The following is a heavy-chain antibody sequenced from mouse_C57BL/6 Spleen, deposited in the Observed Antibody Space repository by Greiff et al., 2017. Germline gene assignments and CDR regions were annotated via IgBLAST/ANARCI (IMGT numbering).Heavy chain of an antibody. CDR1: GYTFTSYW. CDR2: IYPSDSET. D-gene: IGHD2-2*01. J-gene: IGHJ4*01. CDR3: ARGSYYGYAYAMDY. Sequence: QVHVKQPGAELVRPGSSVKLSCKASGYTFTSYWMDWVKQRPGQGLEWIGNIYPSDSETHYNQKFKDKATLTVDKSSSTAYMQLSSLTSEDSAVYYCARGSYYGYAYAMDYWGQGTSVTVSS. V-gene: IGHV1-61*01.